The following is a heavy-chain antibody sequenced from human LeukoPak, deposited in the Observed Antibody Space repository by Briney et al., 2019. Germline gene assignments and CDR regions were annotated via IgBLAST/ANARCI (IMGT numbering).Heavy chain of an antibody. Sequence: GGSLRLSCAASGFTFSSYSMNWVRQPPGKGLEWVSSISSSGSYIYYADSVKGRFSISRDSAKNSLYLQMNSLRAEDTAVYYCVRGPQFCSGGSCYGYYFDYWGQGTLVTVSS. CDR3: VRGPQFCSGGSCYGYYFDY. J-gene: IGHJ4*02. D-gene: IGHD2-15*01. CDR1: GFTFSSYS. V-gene: IGHV3-21*01. CDR2: ISSSGSYI.